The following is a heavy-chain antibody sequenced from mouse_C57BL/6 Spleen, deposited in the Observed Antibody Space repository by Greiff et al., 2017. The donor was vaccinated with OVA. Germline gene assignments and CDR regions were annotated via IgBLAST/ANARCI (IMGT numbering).Heavy chain of an antibody. Sequence: EVKVEESGGGLVKPGGSLKLSCAASGFTFSSYTMSWVRQTPEKRLEWVATISGGGGNTYYPDSVKGRFTISRDNAKNTLYLQMSSLRSEDTALYYCARRPTVVAPFDYWGQGTTLTVSS. V-gene: IGHV5-9*01. CDR1: GFTFSSYT. CDR3: ARRPTVVAPFDY. D-gene: IGHD1-1*01. J-gene: IGHJ2*01. CDR2: ISGGGGNT.